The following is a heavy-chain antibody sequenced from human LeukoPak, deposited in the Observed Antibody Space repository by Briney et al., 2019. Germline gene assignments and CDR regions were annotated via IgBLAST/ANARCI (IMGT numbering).Heavy chain of an antibody. CDR1: GFTLTGLS. CDR2: FDPEDGET. D-gene: IGHD3-22*01. CDR3: AAIKRYDSSGYFRIPHSNWFDP. J-gene: IGHJ5*02. V-gene: IGHV1-24*01. Sequence: GGSVKVSCKVSGFTLTGLSMHWVRQAPGEGLEWMAGFDPEDGETLYAHRFQGRVTMTTDTSSDTAYMELSSLRFEDTAVYYCAAIKRYDSSGYFRIPHSNWFDPWGQGTLVTVSS.